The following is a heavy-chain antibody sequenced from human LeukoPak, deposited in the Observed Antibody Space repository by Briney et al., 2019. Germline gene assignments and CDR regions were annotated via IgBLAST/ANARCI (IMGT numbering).Heavy chain of an antibody. Sequence: PGGSLRLSCAASGFTFSSYGMHWVCQAPGKGLEWVAFIRYDGSNKYYADSVKGRFTISRDNSKNTLYLQMNSLRAEDTAVYYCAKEADIVVVVAAAMAVWGKGSTVTVSS. J-gene: IGHJ6*03. V-gene: IGHV3-30*02. CDR2: IRYDGSNK. CDR3: AKEADIVVVVAAAMAV. CDR1: GFTFSSYG. D-gene: IGHD2-15*01.